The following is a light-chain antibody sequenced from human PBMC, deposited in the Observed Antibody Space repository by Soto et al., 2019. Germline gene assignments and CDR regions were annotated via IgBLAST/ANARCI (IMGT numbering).Light chain of an antibody. CDR3: QQYGSSPPYT. J-gene: IGKJ2*01. Sequence: EIVLTQSPGTLSLSPGERATLSCGASQSVSNTYLAWYQQKPGQAPRLLIYGASSRATGIPDRFSGSGSGTDCTLTISRLEPEDFAVYYCQQYGSSPPYTFGQGTKLEIK. CDR2: GAS. V-gene: IGKV3-20*01. CDR1: QSVSNTY.